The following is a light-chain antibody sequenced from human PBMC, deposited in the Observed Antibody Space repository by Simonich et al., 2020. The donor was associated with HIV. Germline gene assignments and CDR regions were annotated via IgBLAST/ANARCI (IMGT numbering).Light chain of an antibody. Sequence: QSALTQPASVSGSPGQSITISCTGTSRDVGGYNYVSWYQQHPGKAPKRMIYDVSNRPSGVSKRFSGSKSGNTASLTISGLQAEDEADYYCSSYTSSSTLFGGGTKLTVL. CDR3: SSYTSSSTL. CDR2: DVS. CDR1: SRDVGGYNY. J-gene: IGLJ2*01. V-gene: IGLV2-14*03.